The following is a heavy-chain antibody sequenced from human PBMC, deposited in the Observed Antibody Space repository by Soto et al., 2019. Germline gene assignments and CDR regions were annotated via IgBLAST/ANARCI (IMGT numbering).Heavy chain of an antibody. CDR1: GYTFTSYD. D-gene: IGHD3-16*02. Sequence: ASVKVSCKASGYTFTSYDINWVRQATGQGLEWMGWMNPNSGNTGYAQKFQGRVTMTRNTSISTAYMELSSLRSEDTAVYYCARGLLDDYIWGSYRDDAFDIWGQGKMVTGSS. J-gene: IGHJ3*02. CDR3: ARGLLDDYIWGSYRDDAFDI. V-gene: IGHV1-8*01. CDR2: MNPNSGNT.